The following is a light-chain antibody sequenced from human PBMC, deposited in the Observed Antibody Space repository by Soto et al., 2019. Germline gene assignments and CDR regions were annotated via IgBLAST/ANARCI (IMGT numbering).Light chain of an antibody. J-gene: IGLJ2*01. CDR3: SSYTTSNTYVV. CDR2: DVS. Sequence: QSALTQPASVSGSPGQSITISCTGTSSDVGGYNYVSWYQQHPGKAPKLMIYDVSNRPSGISNRFSGSKSVNTASLTISGLQAEDEADYYCSSYTTSNTYVVFGGGTKLTVL. CDR1: SSDVGGYNY. V-gene: IGLV2-14*01.